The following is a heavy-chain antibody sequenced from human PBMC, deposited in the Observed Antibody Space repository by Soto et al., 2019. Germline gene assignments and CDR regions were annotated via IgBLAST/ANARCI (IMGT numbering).Heavy chain of an antibody. V-gene: IGHV3-30-3*01. CDR3: ARAGDYDIFQEFDY. D-gene: IGHD3-9*01. J-gene: IGHJ4*02. Sequence: GSLRLSCAASGFTFSSYAMHWVRQAPGKGLEWVAVISYDGSNKYYADSVKGRFTISRDNSKNTLYLQMNSLRAEDTAVYYCARAGDYDIFQEFDYWGQGTLVTVSS. CDR2: ISYDGSNK. CDR1: GFTFSSYA.